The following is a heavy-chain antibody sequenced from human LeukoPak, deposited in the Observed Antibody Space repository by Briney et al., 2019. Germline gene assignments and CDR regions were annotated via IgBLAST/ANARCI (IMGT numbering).Heavy chain of an antibody. Sequence: PGGSLRLSCAASGFNFNNSAMTWVRQAPGKGLEWLSVISSSGGHIYYADSVQGRFTISRDASKSTLYLQMNSLRVEDTALYFCARVVDYVELVVVVTGGWFDPWGQGTQVTVSS. V-gene: IGHV3-23*01. CDR3: ARVVDYVELVVVVTGGWFDP. J-gene: IGHJ5*02. D-gene: IGHD2-8*02. CDR2: ISSSGGHI. CDR1: GFNFNNSA.